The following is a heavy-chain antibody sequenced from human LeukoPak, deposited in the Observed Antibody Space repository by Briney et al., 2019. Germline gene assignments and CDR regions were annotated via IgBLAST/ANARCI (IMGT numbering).Heavy chain of an antibody. CDR1: GYTLTELS. V-gene: IGHV1-24*01. CDR3: ATGTYCSGGSCYGPRTFQH. D-gene: IGHD2-15*01. CDR2: FDPEDGET. Sequence: RASVKVSCKVSGYTLTELSMHWARQAPGKGLEWMGGFDPEDGETIYAQKFQGRVTMTEDTSTDTAYMELSSLRSEDTAVYYCATGTYCSGGSCYGPRTFQHWGQGTLVTVSS. J-gene: IGHJ1*01.